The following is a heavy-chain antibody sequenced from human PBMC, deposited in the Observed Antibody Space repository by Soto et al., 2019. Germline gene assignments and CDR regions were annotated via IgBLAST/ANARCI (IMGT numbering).Heavy chain of an antibody. J-gene: IGHJ4*02. D-gene: IGHD3-3*01. Sequence: PGGSLRLSCAASGFTFSSYAMHWVRQAPGKGLEWVAVISYDGSNKYYADSVKGRFTISRDNSKNTLYLQMNSLRAEDTAVYYCASPSYYDFWSGYFDYWGQGTLVTVSS. CDR3: ASPSYYDFWSGYFDY. CDR2: ISYDGSNK. CDR1: GFTFSSYA. V-gene: IGHV3-30-3*01.